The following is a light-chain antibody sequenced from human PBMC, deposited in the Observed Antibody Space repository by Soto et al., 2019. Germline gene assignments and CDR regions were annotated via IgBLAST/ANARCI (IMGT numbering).Light chain of an antibody. J-gene: IGLJ1*01. Sequence: QSVLTQPPSASGSPGQSLTISCTGTSSDVGFYNFVFWYQQRPGKAPKLVIYEVTKRPSGVPDRFSGSKSGSTASLTVSGLQADDEADYYCASYAGTRLFVFGSGTKLTVL. CDR1: SSDVGFYNF. V-gene: IGLV2-8*01. CDR2: EVT. CDR3: ASYAGTRLFV.